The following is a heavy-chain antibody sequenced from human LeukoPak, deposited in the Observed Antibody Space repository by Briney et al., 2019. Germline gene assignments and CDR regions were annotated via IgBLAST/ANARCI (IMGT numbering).Heavy chain of an antibody. J-gene: IGHJ3*02. V-gene: IGHV3-48*01. Sequence: GGSLRLSCAASGFTFSTYSMNWVRQAPGKGLEWVSYISSSSSTIYYADSAKGRFTISRDNANNSLYLQMNSLRAEDTAVYYCARSLRNAFDIWGQGTMVTVSS. CDR1: GFTFSTYS. CDR2: ISSSSSTI. D-gene: IGHD3-3*01. CDR3: ARSLRNAFDI.